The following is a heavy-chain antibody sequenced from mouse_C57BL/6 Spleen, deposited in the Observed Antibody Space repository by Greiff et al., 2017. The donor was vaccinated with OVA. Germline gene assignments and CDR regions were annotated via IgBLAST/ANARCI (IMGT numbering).Heavy chain of an antibody. CDR3: SRNYGSSYGGFAY. V-gene: IGHV2-5*01. D-gene: IGHD1-1*01. CDR2: IWRGGST. J-gene: IGHJ3*01. Sequence: VHLVESGPGLVQPSQSLSITCTVSGFSLTSYGVHWVRQSPGKGLEWLGVIWRGGSTDYNAAFMSRLSITKDNSTSHVFFKMNSLQADDTAIYYCSRNYGSSYGGFAYWGQGTLVTVSA. CDR1: GFSLTSYG.